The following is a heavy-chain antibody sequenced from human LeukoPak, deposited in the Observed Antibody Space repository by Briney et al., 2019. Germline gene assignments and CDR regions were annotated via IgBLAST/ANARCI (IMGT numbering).Heavy chain of an antibody. Sequence: ASVKVSCKASGYTFTGYYMHWVRQAPGQGLEWMGWINPNSGGTNYAQKFQGRVTMTRDTSISTAYMELSRLRSDDTAVYYCARGDDYVWGSYWVDYWGQGTLVTVSS. CDR2: INPNSGGT. J-gene: IGHJ4*02. CDR1: GYTFTGYY. D-gene: IGHD3-16*01. CDR3: ARGDDYVWGSYWVDY. V-gene: IGHV1-2*02.